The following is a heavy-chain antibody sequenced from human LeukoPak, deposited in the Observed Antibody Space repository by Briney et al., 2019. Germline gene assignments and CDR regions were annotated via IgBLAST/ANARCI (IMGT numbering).Heavy chain of an antibody. Sequence: PGGSLRLSCTASGFSFSGHWMHWARQLPGKGLVWVSRISPTGSTTSYADSVQGRFTVSRDNATNTLYLQVNNLRAEDTAVHYCARGPNSNWSGLDFWGQGTLLTVSS. V-gene: IGHV3-74*01. D-gene: IGHD6-6*01. CDR1: GFSFSGHW. CDR2: ISPTGSTT. J-gene: IGHJ4*02. CDR3: ARGPNSNWSGLDF.